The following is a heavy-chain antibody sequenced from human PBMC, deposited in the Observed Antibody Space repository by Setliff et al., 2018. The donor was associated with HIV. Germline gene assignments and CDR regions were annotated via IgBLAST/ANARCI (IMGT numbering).Heavy chain of an antibody. CDR3: ARAQPTNRIAAAGFDY. CDR1: GGTFSRNA. Sequence: SVKVSCKASGGTFSRNAISWVRQAPGQGLEWMGGIIPLFGTENYAQKFQGRVTITADESTSTAYMELSSLRSEDTAVYYCARAQPTNRIAAAGFDYWGQGTLVTVSS. V-gene: IGHV1-69*13. D-gene: IGHD6-13*01. J-gene: IGHJ4*02. CDR2: IIPLFGTE.